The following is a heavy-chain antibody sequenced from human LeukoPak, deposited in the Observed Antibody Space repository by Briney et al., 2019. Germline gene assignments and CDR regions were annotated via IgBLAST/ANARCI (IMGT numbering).Heavy chain of an antibody. Sequence: ASVKVSCKASGYTFTSYGISWVRQAPGQGLEWMGLINPHGGGTAYAQKFQGRVTMTRDTSTSTVYIDLSSLRSEDTAVYHCTRALYSSSWYFVYWGQGTLVTVSS. J-gene: IGHJ4*01. CDR2: INPHGGGT. CDR1: GYTFTSYG. CDR3: TRALYSSSWYFVY. D-gene: IGHD6-13*01. V-gene: IGHV1-46*01.